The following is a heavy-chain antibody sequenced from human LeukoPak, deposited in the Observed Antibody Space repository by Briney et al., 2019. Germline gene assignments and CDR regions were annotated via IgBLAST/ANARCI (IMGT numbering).Heavy chain of an antibody. Sequence: GSLRLSCAASGFPFSSYSMNWVRQAPGKGLEWVSSISSRSSYIYYADSVKGRFTISRDNAKNSLYLQMNSLRAEDTAVYYCARGAVVVPAAMVFWYFDLWGRGTLVTVSS. D-gene: IGHD2-2*01. CDR2: ISSRSSYI. V-gene: IGHV3-21*01. J-gene: IGHJ2*01. CDR3: ARGAVVVPAAMVFWYFDL. CDR1: GFPFSSYS.